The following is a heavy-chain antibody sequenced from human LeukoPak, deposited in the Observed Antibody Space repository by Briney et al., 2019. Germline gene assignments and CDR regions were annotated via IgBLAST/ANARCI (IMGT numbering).Heavy chain of an antibody. D-gene: IGHD6-13*01. CDR2: ISGSGGST. J-gene: IGHJ4*02. V-gene: IGHV3-23*01. CDR3: AKDVAAAGYFDY. CDR1: GFTFSSYA. Sequence: GGSLRLSCAASGFTFSSYAMSWVRQAPGKGLEWVSAISGSGGSTYYADSVKGRFTISRDSSKNTLYLQMNSLRAEDTAVYYCAKDVAAAGYFDYWGQGTLVTVAS.